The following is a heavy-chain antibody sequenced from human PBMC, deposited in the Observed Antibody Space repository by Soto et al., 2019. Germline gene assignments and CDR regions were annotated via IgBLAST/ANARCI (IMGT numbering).Heavy chain of an antibody. CDR2: IYYSGST. D-gene: IGHD3-9*01. J-gene: IGHJ4*02. Sequence: SETLSLTCTVSGGSISSSSYYWGWIRQPPGKGLEWIGSIYYSGSTYYNPSLKSRVTISVDTSKNQFSLKLSSVTAADTAVYYCARRYVLRYFGHFDYWGQGTLVTVSS. CDR3: ARRYVLRYFGHFDY. CDR1: GGSISSSSYY. V-gene: IGHV4-39*01.